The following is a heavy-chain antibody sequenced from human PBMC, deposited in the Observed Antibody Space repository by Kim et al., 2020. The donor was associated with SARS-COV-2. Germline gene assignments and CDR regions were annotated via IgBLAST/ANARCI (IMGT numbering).Heavy chain of an antibody. V-gene: IGHV1-3*01. CDR2: INAGNGNT. CDR1: GYTFTSYA. CDR3: AREAARLGYYYMDV. D-gene: IGHD6-6*01. Sequence: ASVKVSCKASGYTFTSYAMHWVRQAPGQRLEWMGWINAGNGNTKYSQKFQGRVTITRDTSASTAYMELSSLRSEDTAVYYCAREAARLGYYYMDVWGKGTTVTVSS. J-gene: IGHJ6*03.